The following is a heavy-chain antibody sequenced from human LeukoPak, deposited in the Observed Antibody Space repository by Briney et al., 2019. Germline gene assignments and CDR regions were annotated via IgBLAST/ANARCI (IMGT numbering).Heavy chain of an antibody. D-gene: IGHD6-19*01. CDR1: GYTFSSYT. V-gene: IGHV7-4-1*02. J-gene: IGHJ4*02. CDR3: ARLQWLVDDY. CDR2: INTNTGNP. Sequence: ASVKVSCKTSGYTFSSYTITWVRQAPGQGLQWMGWINTNTGNPTYAQGFTGRFVFSLDTSVSTAYLQISSLRAEDTAVYYCARLQWLVDDYWGQGTLVTVSS.